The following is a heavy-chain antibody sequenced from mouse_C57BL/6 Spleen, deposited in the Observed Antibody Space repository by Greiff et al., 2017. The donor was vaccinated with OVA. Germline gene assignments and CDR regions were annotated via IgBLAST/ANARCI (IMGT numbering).Heavy chain of an antibody. CDR3: ARRRHDYERVFAY. CDR1: GYAFSSSW. J-gene: IGHJ3*01. D-gene: IGHD2-4*01. Sequence: VQLQQSGPELVKPGASVKISCKASGYAFSSSWMNWVKQRPGKGLEWIGRIYPGDGDTNYNGKFKGKATLTADKSSSTAYMQLSSLTSEDSAVYFCARRRHDYERVFAYWGQGTLVTVSA. CDR2: IYPGDGDT. V-gene: IGHV1-82*01.